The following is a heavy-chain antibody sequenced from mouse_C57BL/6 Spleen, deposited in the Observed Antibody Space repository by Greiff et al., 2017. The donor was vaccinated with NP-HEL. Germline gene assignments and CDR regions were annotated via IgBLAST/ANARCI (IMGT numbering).Heavy chain of an antibody. CDR2: ISTYYGDA. D-gene: IGHD1-1*01. J-gene: IGHJ4*01. CDR3: ARSGYYGSSWDYAMDY. V-gene: IGHV1-67*01. Sequence: VQLQQSGPELVRPGVSVKISFKGSGYTFPDYAMHWVKPSHAKSLEWIGVISTYYGDASYNQKIKDKATMTVDKSSSTAYMALARLTSEDSAVYYCARSGYYGSSWDYAMDYWGQGTSVTVSS. CDR1: GYTFPDYA.